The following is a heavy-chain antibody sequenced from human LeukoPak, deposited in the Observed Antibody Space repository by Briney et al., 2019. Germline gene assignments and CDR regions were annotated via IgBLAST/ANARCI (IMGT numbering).Heavy chain of an antibody. CDR1: GGSFSGYH. V-gene: IGHV4-34*01. D-gene: IGHD6-6*01. Sequence: SETLSLTCAVYGGSFSGYHWSWIRQPPGKGLEWIGEINHRGSTNYNPSLKSRVTMSVDTFKNQFSLKLSSVTAADTAVYYCARGRGVARFVTIEFDYWGQGALVTVSS. CDR2: INHRGST. CDR3: ARGRGVARFVTIEFDY. J-gene: IGHJ4*02.